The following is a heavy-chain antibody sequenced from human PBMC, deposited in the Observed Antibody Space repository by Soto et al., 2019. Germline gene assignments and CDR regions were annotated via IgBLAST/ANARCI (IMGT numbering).Heavy chain of an antibody. Sequence: ASVKVSCKASGGTFSSYAISWVRQAPGQGLEWMGGIIPIFGTANYAQKFQGRVTITADESTSTAYTELSSLRSEDTAVYYCARDLYSSSRAAYYYGMDVWGQGTTVTVSS. CDR2: IIPIFGTA. CDR1: GGTFSSYA. CDR3: ARDLYSSSRAAYYYGMDV. V-gene: IGHV1-69*13. J-gene: IGHJ6*02. D-gene: IGHD6-6*01.